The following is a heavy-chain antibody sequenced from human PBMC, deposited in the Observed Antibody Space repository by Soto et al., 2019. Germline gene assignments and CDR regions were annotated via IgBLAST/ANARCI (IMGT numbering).Heavy chain of an antibody. CDR2: INPILGIP. CDR1: GATYSNSA. V-gene: IGHV1-69*10. Sequence: QVQLVQSGAEVKKPGSSVKVSCKASGATYSNSAISWVRQAPGQGLEWMGGINPILGIPDYAHKFQGRVTITADESQNTVYMDLGSLRSEDTALYFCARGGVDVVATASFDYWGQGTLVTVSS. CDR3: ARGGVDVVATASFDY. D-gene: IGHD5-12*01. J-gene: IGHJ4*02.